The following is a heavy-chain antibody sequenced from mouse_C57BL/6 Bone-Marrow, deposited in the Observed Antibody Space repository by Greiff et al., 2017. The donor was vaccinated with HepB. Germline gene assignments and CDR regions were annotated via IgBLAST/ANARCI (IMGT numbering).Heavy chain of an antibody. CDR2: INPNNGGT. J-gene: IGHJ1*03. CDR3: ARTYYYGSSPYWCFDV. Sequence: VQLQQSGPELVKPGASVKMSCKASGYTFTDYNMHWVKQSHGKSLEWIGYINPNNGGTSYNQKFKGKATLTVNKSSSTAYMELRSLTSEDSAVYYCARTYYYGSSPYWCFDVWGTGTTVTVSS. V-gene: IGHV1-22*01. CDR1: GYTFTDYN. D-gene: IGHD1-1*01.